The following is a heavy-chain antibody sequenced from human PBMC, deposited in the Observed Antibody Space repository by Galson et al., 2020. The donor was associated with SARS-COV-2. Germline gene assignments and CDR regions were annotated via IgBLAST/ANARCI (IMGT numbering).Heavy chain of an antibody. Sequence: GESLKIYCAASGFTFSSYTMHWVRQAPGKGLEWVAVISYDGSNKYYADSVKGRFTISRDNSKNTLYLQMNSLRAEDTAVYYCAREGVVAGIHDYWGQGTLVTVSS. J-gene: IGHJ4*02. D-gene: IGHD2-15*01. CDR1: GFTFSSYT. CDR2: ISYDGSNK. V-gene: IGHV3-30*04. CDR3: AREGVVAGIHDY.